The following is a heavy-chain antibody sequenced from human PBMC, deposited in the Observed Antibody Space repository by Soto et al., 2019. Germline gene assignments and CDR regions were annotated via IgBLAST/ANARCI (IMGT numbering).Heavy chain of an antibody. CDR1: GFTFSSYA. J-gene: IGHJ6*02. CDR3: ARDGYSSSWYSLGRFYYYGMDV. CDR2: ISYDGSNK. V-gene: IGHV3-30-3*01. D-gene: IGHD6-13*01. Sequence: QVQLVESGGGVVQPGRSLRLSCAASGFTFSSYAMHWVRQAPGKGLEWVAVISYDGSNKYYADSVKGRFSISRDNSKNTLYLQMNSLRDEDTAVYYCARDGYSSSWYSLGRFYYYGMDVWGQGTTVTVSS.